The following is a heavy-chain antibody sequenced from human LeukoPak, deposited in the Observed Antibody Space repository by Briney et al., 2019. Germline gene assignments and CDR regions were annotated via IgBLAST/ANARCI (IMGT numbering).Heavy chain of an antibody. CDR3: TTDSLLGDPDYFDY. Sequence: GGSLRLSCAASGFTFGNAWMSWVRQAPGKGLEWVGRIKSKTDGGTTDYAAPVKGRFTISRDDSKNTLYLQMNSLKTEDTAVYYCTTDSLLGDPDYFDYWGQGTLVTVSS. J-gene: IGHJ4*02. D-gene: IGHD1-26*01. CDR2: IKSKTDGGTT. CDR1: GFTFGNAW. V-gene: IGHV3-15*01.